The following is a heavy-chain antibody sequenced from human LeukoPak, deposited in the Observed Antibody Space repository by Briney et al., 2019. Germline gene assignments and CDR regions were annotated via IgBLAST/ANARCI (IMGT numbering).Heavy chain of an antibody. CDR2: IISLFRTA. D-gene: IGHD6-19*01. V-gene: IGHV1-69*13. CDR3: AKQLRVSGTLVEFDL. J-gene: IGHJ5*02. CDR1: GGTFSTYA. Sequence: SVKVSCKASGGTFSTYAISWVRQAPGQGLEWMGGIISLFRTANYAQKFQGRVTITADESTTTVHMELSSLRSGDTAIYYCAKQLRVSGTLVEFDLWGQGTLVTVSS.